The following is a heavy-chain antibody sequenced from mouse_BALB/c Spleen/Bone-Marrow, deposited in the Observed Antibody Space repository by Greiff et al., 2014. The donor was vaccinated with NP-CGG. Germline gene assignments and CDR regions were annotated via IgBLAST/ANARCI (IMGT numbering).Heavy chain of an antibody. D-gene: IGHD1-1*02. CDR2: ISDGGTYT. CDR3: ARSGERYGAMDY. V-gene: IGHV5-4*02. CDR1: GFTFSDFY. Sequence: EVNVVESGGDLVKPGGSLKLSYAASGFTFSDFYMFWFRQTPEKRLEWVATISDGGTYTYYPDSVKGRFTISRDNAKNNLYLQMSSLKSEDTAMYYCARSGERYGAMDYWGQGTSVTVSS. J-gene: IGHJ4*01.